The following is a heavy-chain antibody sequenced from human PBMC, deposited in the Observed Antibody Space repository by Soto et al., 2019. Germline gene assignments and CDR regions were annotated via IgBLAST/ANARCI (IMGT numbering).Heavy chain of an antibody. CDR1: GFTFSNYA. Sequence: GGSLRLSCAASGFTFSNYAMNWVRQAPGKGLEWVSVISGSGGSTYYADSVKGRFTISRDNSKNTLYLQMNSLRAEDTAVYYCAKDILTGYCPFDCWGQGTLVTAPQ. J-gene: IGHJ4*02. CDR2: ISGSGGST. CDR3: AKDILTGYCPFDC. D-gene: IGHD3-9*01. V-gene: IGHV3-23*01.